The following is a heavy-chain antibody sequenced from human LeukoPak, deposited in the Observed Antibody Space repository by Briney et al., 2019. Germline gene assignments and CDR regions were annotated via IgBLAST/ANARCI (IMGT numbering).Heavy chain of an antibody. CDR2: VSESGDRT. Sequence: GGSLRLSCAASGFTFSTYVMNWVRQAPGKGLEWVSSVSESGDRTFYADSVKGRFTISRENSKTTLCLQMSSLRVEDTAVYYCTGRGADGWGFFDYWGQGILVTVSS. CDR1: GFTFSTYV. J-gene: IGHJ4*02. D-gene: IGHD5-24*01. CDR3: TGRGADGWGFFDY. V-gene: IGHV3-23*01.